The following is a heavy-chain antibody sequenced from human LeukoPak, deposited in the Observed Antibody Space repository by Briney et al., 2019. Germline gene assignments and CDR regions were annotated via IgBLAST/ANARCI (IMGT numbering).Heavy chain of an antibody. CDR1: AASVSGHS. J-gene: IGHJ4*02. Sequence: SETLSLTCTVSAASVSGHSRTWIRQPPGKGLEWIGYLYSSRSTDYNPSLKSRVTMSVDTSKNQFSLKLSSVTAADTAVYHCARHVAPDMDYFDYWGQGTLVTVSS. D-gene: IGHD2-15*01. CDR3: ARHVAPDMDYFDY. CDR2: LYSSRST. V-gene: IGHV4-59*08.